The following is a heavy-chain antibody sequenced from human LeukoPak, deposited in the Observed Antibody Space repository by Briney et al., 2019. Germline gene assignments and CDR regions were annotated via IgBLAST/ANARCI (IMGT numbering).Heavy chain of an antibody. CDR3: ATIAAAAPY. CDR2: ISYDGSNK. Sequence: GGSLRLSCAASGFTFSSYAMHWVRQAPGKGLEWVAVISYDGSNKYYADSVKGRFTISRDNSKNTLYLQMNSLRAEDTAVYYCATIAAAAPYWGQGTLVTVSS. CDR1: GFTFSSYA. D-gene: IGHD6-13*01. J-gene: IGHJ4*02. V-gene: IGHV3-30-3*01.